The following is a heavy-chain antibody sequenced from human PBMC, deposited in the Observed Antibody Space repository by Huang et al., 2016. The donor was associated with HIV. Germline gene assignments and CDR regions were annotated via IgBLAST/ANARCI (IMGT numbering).Heavy chain of an antibody. CDR3: AKRGGAWGSPYAFDL. D-gene: IGHD3-16*01. V-gene: IGHV1-69*13. CDR2: VIPRFGTR. Sequence: QVQLVQSGAEVRKPGSSVKVSCRASGGSFNNFGINWVGKAPGQGLEWMGGVIPRFGTRNDAQRFKDRVTITADETTGVVHLEVTSLRSDDTAVYFCAKRGGAWGSPYAFDLWGPGTMVTVSS. J-gene: IGHJ3*01. CDR1: GGSFNNFG.